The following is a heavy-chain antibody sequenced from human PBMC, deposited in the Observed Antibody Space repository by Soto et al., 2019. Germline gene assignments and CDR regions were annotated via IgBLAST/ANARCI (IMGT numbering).Heavy chain of an antibody. D-gene: IGHD2-21*01. J-gene: IGHJ4*02. CDR2: ISSDGRTT. Sequence: QVQLVESGGGVVQPGRSLRLSCAASGFTFSSYGMHWVRQAPGKGLEWGAGISSDGRTTYYADAVNGRFTISRDNSEKTLYLQMSNLRAEYTAGYHCTRASNDLYSNSNWALDDWGQGSLVTVSS. CDR1: GFTFSSYG. CDR3: TRASNDLYSNSNWALDD. V-gene: IGHV3-30*03.